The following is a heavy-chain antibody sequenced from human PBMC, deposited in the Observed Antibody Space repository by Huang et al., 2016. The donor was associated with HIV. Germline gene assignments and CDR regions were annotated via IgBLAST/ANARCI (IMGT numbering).Heavy chain of an antibody. V-gene: IGHV4-39*01. CDR1: GDSISSTSSY. J-gene: IGHJ4*02. Sequence: QLQLQESGPGLVKPSETLSLTCTVSGDSISSTSSYWGGIRQPPGKGLEWIGSIYYSGSTYYNPSLKSRVTISVDTSKNQFSLKVRSVTAEDTAMYYCARQRGGSCYCFDYWGQGMLVTVSS. CDR2: IYYSGST. CDR3: ARQRGGSCYCFDY. D-gene: IGHD2-15*01.